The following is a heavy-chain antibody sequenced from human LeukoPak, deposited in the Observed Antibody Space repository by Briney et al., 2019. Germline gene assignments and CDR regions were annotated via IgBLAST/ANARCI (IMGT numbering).Heavy chain of an antibody. D-gene: IGHD5-18*01. J-gene: IGHJ4*02. CDR2: ISYDGSQY. V-gene: IGHV3-30*04. Sequence: PGKSLRLSCAASGFTFSSYAFHWVRQAPGKGLEWVAVISYDGSQYYYGDSVKGRFTISRDNAKNSLYLQMNSLRAEDTAVYYCASPGSVGDTGMPDYWGQGTLVTVSS. CDR3: ASPGSVGDTGMPDY. CDR1: GFTFSSYA.